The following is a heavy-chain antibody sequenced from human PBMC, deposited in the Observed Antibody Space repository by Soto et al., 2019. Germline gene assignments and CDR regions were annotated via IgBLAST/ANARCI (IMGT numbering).Heavy chain of an antibody. CDR3: VKGLCSSTSCYVGI. CDR2: ISGSGGST. D-gene: IGHD2-2*01. Sequence: EVQLLESGGGLVQPGGSLRLSCAASGFTFSSYAMSWVRQAPGKGLEWVSVISGSGGSTYYADSVRGRFTISRDNSKNTVYLQMNSLRAEDTAVYYCVKGLCSSTSCYVGIWGQGTLVTVSS. CDR1: GFTFSSYA. V-gene: IGHV3-23*01. J-gene: IGHJ4*02.